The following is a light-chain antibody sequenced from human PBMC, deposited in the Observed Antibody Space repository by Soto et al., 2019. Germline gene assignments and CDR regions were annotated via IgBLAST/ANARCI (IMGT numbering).Light chain of an antibody. CDR1: QNIHNH. J-gene: IGKJ1*01. CDR3: QQYNSYSET. Sequence: DKLMSQSPATLSVSPGERVTLSCRASQNIHNHMSWFLQKPGQTPRLLIYDAIIRAPDVPARFSGSWSGTEFTLTINSLQSEDFATYYCQQYNSYSETFGQGTKVEIK. V-gene: IGKV3-15*01. CDR2: DAI.